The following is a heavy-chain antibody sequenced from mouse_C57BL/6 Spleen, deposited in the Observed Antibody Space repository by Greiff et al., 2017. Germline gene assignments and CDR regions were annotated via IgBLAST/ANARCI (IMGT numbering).Heavy chain of an antibody. V-gene: IGHV5-9*01. CDR3: ARRGILGYYFDY. CDR1: GFTFSSYT. J-gene: IGHJ2*02. D-gene: IGHD3-1*01. Sequence: EVKLMESGGGLVKPGGSLKLSCAASGFTFSSYTMSWVRQTPEKRLEWVATISGGGGNTYYPDSVKGRFTISRDKAKNTLYLQMSSLRSEDTALYYCARRGILGYYFDYRGQGTSLTVSS. CDR2: ISGGGGNT.